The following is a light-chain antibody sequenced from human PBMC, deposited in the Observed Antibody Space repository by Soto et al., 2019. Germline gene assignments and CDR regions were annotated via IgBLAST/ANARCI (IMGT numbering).Light chain of an antibody. CDR2: SNN. Sequence: QSVVTQPPSASGTPGQRVTISCSGSSSNIGSNPANWYQQLQGTAPKLLIYSNNQRSSEVPDRLSGSKSGTSASLVISGLQSDEEADYYCAAWDDILTGPVFGGGTQLTVL. CDR3: AAWDDILTGPV. CDR1: SSNIGSNP. V-gene: IGLV1-44*01. J-gene: IGLJ7*01.